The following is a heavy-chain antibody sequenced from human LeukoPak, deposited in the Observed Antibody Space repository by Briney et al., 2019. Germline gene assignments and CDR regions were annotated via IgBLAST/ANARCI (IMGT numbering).Heavy chain of an antibody. Sequence: GGSLRLSCAASGFTFSSYWMSWVRQAPGKGLEWVANIKQDGSEKYYVDSVKGRFTISRDNAKNSLYLQMNSLRAEDTAVYYCARELVVPAATFDPWGQGALVTVSS. D-gene: IGHD2-2*01. CDR2: IKQDGSEK. J-gene: IGHJ5*02. CDR3: ARELVVPAATFDP. V-gene: IGHV3-7*01. CDR1: GFTFSSYW.